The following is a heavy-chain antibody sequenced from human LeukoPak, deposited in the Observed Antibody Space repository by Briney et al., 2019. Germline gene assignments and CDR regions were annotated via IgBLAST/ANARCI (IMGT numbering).Heavy chain of an antibody. Sequence: ASVKVSCKASGYTFTSYYMHWVRQAPGQGLECMGIINPSGGSTSYAQKFQGRVTMTRDTSTSTVYMELSSLISEDTAVYYCAQQLLKRSFDYWGQGTLVTVSS. D-gene: IGHD2-2*01. V-gene: IGHV1-46*03. CDR3: AQQLLKRSFDY. J-gene: IGHJ4*02. CDR2: INPSGGST. CDR1: GYTFTSYY.